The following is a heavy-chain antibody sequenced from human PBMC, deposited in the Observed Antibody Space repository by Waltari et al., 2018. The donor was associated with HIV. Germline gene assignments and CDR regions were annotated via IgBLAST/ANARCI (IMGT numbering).Heavy chain of an antibody. CDR1: GFTFSSYA. V-gene: IGHV3-23*01. J-gene: IGHJ4*02. CDR3: ADPENY. Sequence: EVQLLESGGGLVQTGGSLRLSCAASGFTFSSYAMSWVRQAPGKGLEWVSAITASSASTYYADAGKGRFTISRDNSKNTLYLHMNSLRAEDTAVYFCADPENYWGQGTLVTVSS. CDR2: ITASSAST.